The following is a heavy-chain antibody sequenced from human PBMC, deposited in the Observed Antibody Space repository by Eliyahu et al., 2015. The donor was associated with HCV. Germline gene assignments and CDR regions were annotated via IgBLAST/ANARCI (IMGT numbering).Heavy chain of an antibody. J-gene: IGHJ4*02. D-gene: IGHD3-3*01. V-gene: IGHV3-30-3*01. Sequence: QVQLVESGGGVVQTGRSLRLSCADSGITFSTFAVHWVRQAPGKGLEWVALISSDGSNKYYADAVKGRFTMTRDNFKDTVYLQMDSLRPEDTALYFCARGPRAGARFLEWFLDDWGQGTLVTVSS. CDR2: ISSDGSNK. CDR1: GITFSTFA. CDR3: ARGPRAGARFLEWFLDD.